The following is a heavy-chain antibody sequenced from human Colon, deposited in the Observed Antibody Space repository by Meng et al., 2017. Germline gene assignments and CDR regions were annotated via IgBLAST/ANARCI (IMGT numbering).Heavy chain of an antibody. J-gene: IGHJ4*02. CDR1: GFTFSSNS. D-gene: IGHD3-10*01. V-gene: IGHV3-66*02. CDR2: IYSGGST. CDR3: ARGDNHYGY. Sequence: GESLKISCTASGFTFSSNSMSWVRQAPGKGLEWVSVIYSGGSTYYADSVKGRFTISRDNSENTLYLQMNTLRTDDTAVYYCARGDNHYGYWGQGTLVTVSS.